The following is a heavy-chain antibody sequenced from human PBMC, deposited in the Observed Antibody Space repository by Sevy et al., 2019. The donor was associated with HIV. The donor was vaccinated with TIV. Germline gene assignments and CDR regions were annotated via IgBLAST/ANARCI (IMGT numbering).Heavy chain of an antibody. J-gene: IGHJ4*01. V-gene: IGHV3-7*01. D-gene: IGHD3-3*01. CDR2: INQDGGAK. CDR3: TTSFGVIAGDDFDY. CDR1: GFTLSTTW. Sequence: GGSLRLSCAASGFTLSTTWMTWVRQAPGKGLEWVANINQDGGAKYYVDSVKARFTISRDNTKDSLYLQMRSLRVEDTAVYYCTTSFGVIAGDDFDYWGQGTLVTVSS.